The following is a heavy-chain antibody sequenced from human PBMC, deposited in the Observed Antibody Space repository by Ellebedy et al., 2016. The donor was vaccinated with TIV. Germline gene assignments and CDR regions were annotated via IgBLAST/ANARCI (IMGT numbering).Heavy chain of an antibody. Sequence: AASVKVSCKASGYTFTGYYMHWARQAPGQGLEWMGWINPNSGGTNYAQKFQGRVTMTRDTSINTAYMELSRLRSDDTAVYYCARTYYYGMDVWGQGTTVTVSS. V-gene: IGHV1-2*02. J-gene: IGHJ6*02. CDR3: ARTYYYGMDV. CDR1: GYTFTGYY. CDR2: INPNSGGT.